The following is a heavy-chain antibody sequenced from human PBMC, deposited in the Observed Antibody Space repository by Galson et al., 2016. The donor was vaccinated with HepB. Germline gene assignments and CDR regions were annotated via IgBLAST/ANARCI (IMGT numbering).Heavy chain of an antibody. D-gene: IGHD3-16*01. CDR1: GFNFGGYD. CDR2: ISATSDNI. CDR3: VKEKGRLGFYGMDV. V-gene: IGHV3-23*01. J-gene: IGHJ6*02. Sequence: SLRLSCAASGFNFGGYDMGWVRQAPGKGLECVSLISATSDNILYADSVKGRFTISRDNSKSTLYLQMSSLRADDTATYYCVKEKGRLGFYGMDVWGQGTTVTVSS.